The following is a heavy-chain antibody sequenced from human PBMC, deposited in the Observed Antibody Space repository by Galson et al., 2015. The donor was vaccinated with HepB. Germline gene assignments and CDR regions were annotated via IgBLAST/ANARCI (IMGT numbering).Heavy chain of an antibody. J-gene: IGHJ6*02. V-gene: IGHV5-51*01. D-gene: IGHD7-27*01. Sequence: QSGAEVKKPGESLQISCKGSGYTFTNYWIGWVRLMPGKGLECLGIIYPGDSETRYRPSFQGQVTISADKSISTADLQWSSLKASDTAMYYCARLGNELYHYYGMDVWGQGTTVTVSS. CDR3: ARLGNELYHYYGMDV. CDR1: GYTFTNYW. CDR2: IYPGDSET.